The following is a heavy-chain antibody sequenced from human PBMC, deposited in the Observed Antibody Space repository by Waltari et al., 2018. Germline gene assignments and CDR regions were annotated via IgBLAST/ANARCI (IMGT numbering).Heavy chain of an antibody. CDR1: GGSISSHY. CDR2: IYYSGST. V-gene: IGHV4-59*11. CDR3: ARERAVTTGAGWFDP. Sequence: QVQLQESVPGLVKPSETLSLTCTVSGGSISSHYWSWIRQPPGKGLEWIGYIYYSGSTNYNPSLKSRVTISVDTSKNQFSLKLSSVTAADTAVYYCARERAVTTGAGWFDPWGQGTLVTVSS. J-gene: IGHJ5*02. D-gene: IGHD4-4*01.